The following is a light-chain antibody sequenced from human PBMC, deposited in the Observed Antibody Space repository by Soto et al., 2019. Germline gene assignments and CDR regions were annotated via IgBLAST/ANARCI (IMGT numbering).Light chain of an antibody. CDR2: DAS. CDR3: QQRKYWPPLT. CDR1: QNVDIY. Sequence: EPVLTQSPATLSLSPGETATLSCRASQNVDIYLAWYQQKPGQAPRLLIYDASNRATGIPARFSGSGSGTDFTLTISSLEPEDFAVYYCQQRKYWPPLTFGQGTRLE. V-gene: IGKV3-11*01. J-gene: IGKJ5*01.